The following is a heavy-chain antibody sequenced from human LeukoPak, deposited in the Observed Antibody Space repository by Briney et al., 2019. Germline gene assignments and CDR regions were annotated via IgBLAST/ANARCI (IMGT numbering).Heavy chain of an antibody. V-gene: IGHV3-21*01. D-gene: IGHD2-15*01. CDR1: GFTFSSYS. Sequence: GGSLRLSCAASGFTFSSYSMNWVRQAPGKGLEWVSSISRSSSYIYYADSVKGRFTISRDNAKNSLYLQMNSLRAEDTAVYYCAKYPSHCSGGSCYPIEWYFDYWGQGTLVTVSS. J-gene: IGHJ4*02. CDR2: ISRSSSYI. CDR3: AKYPSHCSGGSCYPIEWYFDY.